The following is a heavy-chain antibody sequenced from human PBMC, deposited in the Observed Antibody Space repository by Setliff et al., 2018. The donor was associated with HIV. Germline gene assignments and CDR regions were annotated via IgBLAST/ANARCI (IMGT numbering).Heavy chain of an antibody. CDR2: IYWDDDK. CDR1: GGSISSDSYY. V-gene: IGHV2-5*08. Sequence: TLSLTCTVSGGSISSDSYYWSWIRQPAGKALEWLAVIYWDDDKRYSPSLKSRLTITKDTSKNQVVLTMTNLDPVDTATYYCAHRYYYDSSFSDYWGQGTLVTVSS. CDR3: AHRYYYDSSFSDY. D-gene: IGHD3-22*01. J-gene: IGHJ4*02.